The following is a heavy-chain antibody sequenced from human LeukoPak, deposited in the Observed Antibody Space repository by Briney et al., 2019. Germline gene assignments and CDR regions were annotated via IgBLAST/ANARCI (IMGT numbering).Heavy chain of an antibody. CDR3: AREGVEMATIYYFDY. J-gene: IGHJ4*02. D-gene: IGHD5-24*01. CDR1: GGTFSSYA. CDR2: IIPIFGTA. Sequence: SVKVSCKASGGTFSSYAISWVRQAPGQGLEWMGGIIPIFGTANYAQKFQGRVTITADKSTSTAYMELSSLRSEDTAVYYCAREGVEMATIYYFDYWGQGTLVTVSS. V-gene: IGHV1-69*06.